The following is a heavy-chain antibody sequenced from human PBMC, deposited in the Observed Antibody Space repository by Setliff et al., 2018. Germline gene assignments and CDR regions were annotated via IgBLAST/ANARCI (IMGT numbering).Heavy chain of an antibody. CDR1: GFTFSSYG. D-gene: IGHD2-15*01. CDR2: ISASSDYM. V-gene: IGHV3-21*05. Sequence: GGSLRLSCAASGFTFSSYGMHWVRQASGKGLEWVSYISASSDYMLYRDSVKGRFTISRDNAENSLYLQMNSLRAEDTAVYYCARDHIYRGGSWYDYFDSWGQGTLVTVSS. J-gene: IGHJ4*02. CDR3: ARDHIYRGGSWYDYFDS.